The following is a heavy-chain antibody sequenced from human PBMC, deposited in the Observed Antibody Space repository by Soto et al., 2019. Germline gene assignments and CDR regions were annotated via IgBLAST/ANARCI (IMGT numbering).Heavy chain of an antibody. CDR3: AHLDEDCATTTCYEGFDP. D-gene: IGHD2-2*01. Sequence: QITLKESGPALVKPTQTLTLTCSFSGFSLSTSGVGVGWIRQPPGKALEWLALVYWNDHKRYSPSLKNRITITKDTAKNQAVLTVTNVDPVDTATYYCAHLDEDCATTTCYEGFDPWGQGTLVTVSS. J-gene: IGHJ5*02. V-gene: IGHV2-5*01. CDR2: VYWNDHK. CDR1: GFSLSTSGVG.